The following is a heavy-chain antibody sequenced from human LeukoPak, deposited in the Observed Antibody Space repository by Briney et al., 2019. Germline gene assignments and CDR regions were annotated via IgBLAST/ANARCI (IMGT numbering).Heavy chain of an antibody. CDR3: ASGPVGAEDY. CDR2: INHSGST. V-gene: IGHV4-34*01. Sequence: PSETLSLTCAVYGGSFSGYYWSWIRQPPGKGLEWIGEINHSGSTNYNPSLKSRVTISVDTSKNQFSLKLSSLTAADTAVYYCASGPVGAEDYWGQGTLVTVSS. D-gene: IGHD1-26*01. J-gene: IGHJ4*02. CDR1: GGSFSGYY.